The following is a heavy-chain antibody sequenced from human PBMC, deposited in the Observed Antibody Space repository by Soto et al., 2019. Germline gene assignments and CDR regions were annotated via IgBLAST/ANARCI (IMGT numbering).Heavy chain of an antibody. CDR3: ARSTAPLNYCGMDV. D-gene: IGHD2-21*02. V-gene: IGHV6-1*01. CDR1: GDSVSSDSAT. Sequence: PSQTLSLTCAISGDSVSSDSATWHWIRQSPSRGLEWLGRTYHRSKWYNDYAVSVKSRITINPDTSKNQFSLQLNSVTPEDTAVYYCARSTAPLNYCGMDVWGQGTTVTVSS. J-gene: IGHJ6*02. CDR2: TYHRSKWYN.